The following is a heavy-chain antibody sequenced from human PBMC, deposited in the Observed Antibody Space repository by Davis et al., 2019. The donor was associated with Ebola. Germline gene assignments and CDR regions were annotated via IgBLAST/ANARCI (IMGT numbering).Heavy chain of an antibody. CDR2: IKPDGTVK. CDR3: AKNKGNYYDSSGLNRYFDY. V-gene: IGHV3-7*03. D-gene: IGHD3-22*01. Sequence: GESLKISCAASGFTSNVYWMSCVRQAPGKGLEWVANIKPDGTVKPYVGSVKGRFTISRDNAKNSLYLQMNSLRAEDTALYYCAKNKGNYYDSSGLNRYFDYWGQGTLVTVSS. CDR1: GFTSNVYW. J-gene: IGHJ4*02.